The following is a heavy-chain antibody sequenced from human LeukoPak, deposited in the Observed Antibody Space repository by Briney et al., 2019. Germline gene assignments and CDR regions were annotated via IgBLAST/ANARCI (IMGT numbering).Heavy chain of an antibody. CDR2: INPNSGGT. Sequence: GASVKVSCKASGYTFTDFYTHWVRQAPGQGLEWMGWINPNSGGTSYAQNFQGRVTMTRDTSISTAYMELSRLRSDDTAVYYCARDLSFYGSGSYYFDYWGQGTLVTVSS. D-gene: IGHD3-10*01. CDR3: ARDLSFYGSGSYYFDY. CDR1: GYTFTDFY. V-gene: IGHV1-2*02. J-gene: IGHJ4*02.